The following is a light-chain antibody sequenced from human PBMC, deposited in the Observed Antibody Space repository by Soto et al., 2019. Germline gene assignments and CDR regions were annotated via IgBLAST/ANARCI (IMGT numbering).Light chain of an antibody. CDR3: QSYDSSLSAHYV. CDR1: SSNMGAGHD. Sequence: QSVLTQPPSVSGAPGQRVTISCTGSSSNMGAGHDVHWYQQLPGSAPKLLIYGSRNRPSGVPDRFSGSRSGTSASLAITGLQAEDEADYYCQSYDSSLSAHYVFGTGTKLPVL. J-gene: IGLJ1*01. CDR2: GSR. V-gene: IGLV1-40*01.